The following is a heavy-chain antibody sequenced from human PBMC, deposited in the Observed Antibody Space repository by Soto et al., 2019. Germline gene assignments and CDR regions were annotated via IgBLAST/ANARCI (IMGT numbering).Heavy chain of an antibody. Sequence: SETLSLTCAVYGGSFSGYYWSWIRQPPGKGLEWIGEINHSGSTNYNPSLKSRVTISVDTSKNQFSLKLSAVTAADTAVYYCARRSACCSGGSCNSAGGICAFDIWGQGTMVTVSS. D-gene: IGHD2-15*01. V-gene: IGHV4-34*01. CDR2: INHSGST. CDR1: GGSFSGYY. J-gene: IGHJ3*02. CDR3: ARRSACCSGGSCNSAGGICAFDI.